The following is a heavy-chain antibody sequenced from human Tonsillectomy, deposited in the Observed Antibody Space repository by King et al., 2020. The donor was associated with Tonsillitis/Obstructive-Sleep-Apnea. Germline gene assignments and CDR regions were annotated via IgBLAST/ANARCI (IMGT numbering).Heavy chain of an antibody. Sequence: QLVQSGAEVKKPGASVKVSCKASGYTFISYGISWVRQAPGQRLEWMGWISAYNGNPNYAQKLQCRVTMTTDTSTSTAYMELRSLRYDDTSVYYCAKTYQDCTGGVCYIAAIKSFDFWGQGTLVTVSS. V-gene: IGHV1-18*01. CDR3: AKTYQDCTGGVCYIAAIKSFDF. D-gene: IGHD2-8*02. CDR1: GYTFISYG. CDR2: ISAYNGNP. J-gene: IGHJ4*02.